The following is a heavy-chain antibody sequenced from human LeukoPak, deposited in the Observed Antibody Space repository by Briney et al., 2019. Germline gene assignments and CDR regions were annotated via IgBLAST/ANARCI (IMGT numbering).Heavy chain of an antibody. CDR3: ARAPSEIGGYYPEYFRH. Sequence: GGSLRPSCAASGFTFSTYWMHWVRQAPGKGLMWLSRIKSDGSTNYADSVKGRFTISRDNANNTLSLQVNSLRPEDTGVYYCARAPSEIGGYYPEYFRHWGQGTLVTVSS. D-gene: IGHD3-22*01. V-gene: IGHV3-74*01. J-gene: IGHJ1*01. CDR1: GFTFSTYW. CDR2: IKSDGST.